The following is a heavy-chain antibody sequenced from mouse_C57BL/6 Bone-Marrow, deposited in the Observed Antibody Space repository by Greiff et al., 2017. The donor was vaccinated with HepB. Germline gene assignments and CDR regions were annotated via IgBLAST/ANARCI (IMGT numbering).Heavy chain of an antibody. V-gene: IGHV2-3*01. Sequence: VMLVESGPGLVAPSQSLSITCTVSGFSFTSYGVSWVRQPPGKGLEWLGVIWGDGSTNYHSALISRLSIIKDNSKSQVFLKLNRLQTDDTATYYCAKVYGNEEYFDVWGTGTTVTVSS. CDR1: GFSFTSYG. D-gene: IGHD2-1*01. CDR3: AKVYGNEEYFDV. J-gene: IGHJ1*03. CDR2: IWGDGST.